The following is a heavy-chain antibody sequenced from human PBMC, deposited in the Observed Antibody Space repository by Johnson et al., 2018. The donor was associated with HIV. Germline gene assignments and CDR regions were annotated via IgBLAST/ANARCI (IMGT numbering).Heavy chain of an antibody. CDR1: GFSFIDYA. D-gene: IGHD2-15*01. Sequence: VQLVESGGGLVRPGGSLRLSCVASGFSFIDYAMIWVRQAPGKGLEWVSFISGGEDDTYYADSVKGRLTISRDNSKTTLYLQMNSLRAEDTALYYCARALRVVVVAATFDAFDIWGQGTMVTVSS. V-gene: IGHV3-23*04. J-gene: IGHJ3*02. CDR2: ISGGEDDT. CDR3: ARALRVVVVAATFDAFDI.